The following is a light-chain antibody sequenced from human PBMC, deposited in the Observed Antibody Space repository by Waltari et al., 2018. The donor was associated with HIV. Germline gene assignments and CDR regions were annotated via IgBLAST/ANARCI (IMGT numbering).Light chain of an antibody. Sequence: EIVMTQSQATLSVSPGERATLSCRASQSVSSNLAWYQQKPGQAPRLLIHGASTRATGIPARFSGSGSGTEFTLTISSLQSEDFAVYYCQQYNNWPPFTFGPGTKVDIK. J-gene: IGKJ3*01. CDR2: GAS. CDR1: QSVSSN. CDR3: QQYNNWPPFT. V-gene: IGKV3-15*01.